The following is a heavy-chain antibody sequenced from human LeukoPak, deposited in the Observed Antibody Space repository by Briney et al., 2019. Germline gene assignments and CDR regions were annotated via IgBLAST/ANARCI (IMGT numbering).Heavy chain of an antibody. Sequence: PSETLSLTCAVYGGSFSGYYWSWIRQPPGKGLEWIGEINHSGSTNYNPSLKSRVTISVDTSKNQFSLKLSSVTAADTAVYYCARVLSSPSYYDFWSGYHEPIAENQFDYWGQGTLVTVSS. D-gene: IGHD3-3*01. CDR1: GGSFSGYY. V-gene: IGHV4-34*01. CDR3: ARVLSSPSYYDFWSGYHEPIAENQFDY. CDR2: INHSGST. J-gene: IGHJ4*02.